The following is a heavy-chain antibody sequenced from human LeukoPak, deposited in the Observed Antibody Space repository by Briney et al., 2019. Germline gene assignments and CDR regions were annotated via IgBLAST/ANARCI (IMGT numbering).Heavy chain of an antibody. CDR1: GGSISSSSYY. CDR2: IYYSGST. CDR3: ARESGTVVTPEGPFDI. Sequence: PSETLSLTCTVSGGSISSSSYYWSWIRQPPGKGLEWIGYIYYSGSTNYNPSLKSRVTISVDTSKNQFSLKLSSVTAADTAVYYCARESGTVVTPEGPFDIWGQGTMVTVSS. V-gene: IGHV4-61*01. J-gene: IGHJ3*02. D-gene: IGHD4-23*01.